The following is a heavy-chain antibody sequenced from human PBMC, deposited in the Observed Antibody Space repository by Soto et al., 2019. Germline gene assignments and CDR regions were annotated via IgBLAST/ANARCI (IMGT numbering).Heavy chain of an antibody. Sequence: EVQLLESGGGLVQPGGSLRLSCAASGFTCSSYAMRWVRQPPGKGLEWVSTIGGSGDNTFYADSVKGRFTIARDNSKNTLYLQMNSLRAEDTAVYYCAKGYGDYVRESDYWGQGTLVTVSS. D-gene: IGHD4-17*01. CDR1: GFTCSSYA. CDR2: IGGSGDNT. J-gene: IGHJ4*02. V-gene: IGHV3-23*01. CDR3: AKGYGDYVRESDY.